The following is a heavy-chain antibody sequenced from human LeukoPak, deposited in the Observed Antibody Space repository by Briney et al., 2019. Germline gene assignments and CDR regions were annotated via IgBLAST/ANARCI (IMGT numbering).Heavy chain of an antibody. Sequence: SETLSLTCAVSGGSISSSNWWSWVRQPPGKGLEWIGEIYHSGSTNFNPSLKSRVTISVDTSKNQFSLKLSSVTAADTAVYYCARGISNPRYYYYYMDVWGKGTTVTVSS. J-gene: IGHJ6*03. D-gene: IGHD4-11*01. V-gene: IGHV4-4*02. CDR1: GGSISSSNW. CDR2: IYHSGST. CDR3: ARGISNPRYYYYYMDV.